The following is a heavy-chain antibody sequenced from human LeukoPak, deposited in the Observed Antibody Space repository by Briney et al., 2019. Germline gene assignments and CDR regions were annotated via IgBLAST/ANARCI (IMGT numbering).Heavy chain of an antibody. CDR2: ISTSGST. J-gene: IGHJ4*02. Sequence: PSETLSLTCTVSGVSISSYYCSWIRQPPGKGLEWIGYISTSGSTDYSPSLKSRVTISVDRSKNQCFLNLSSVTAADTAVYFCAREDYRGTNVLSYFDYWGQGIQVTVSS. D-gene: IGHD2-15*01. CDR1: GVSISSYY. CDR3: AREDYRGTNVLSYFDY. V-gene: IGHV4-4*09.